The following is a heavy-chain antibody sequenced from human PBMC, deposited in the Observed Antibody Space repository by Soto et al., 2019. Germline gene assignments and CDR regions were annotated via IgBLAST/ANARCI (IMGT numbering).Heavy chain of an antibody. Sequence: SGPTLVNPTETLTLTCTVSGFSLSNARMGVSWIRQPPGKALEWLARIDWDDDKYYSTSLKTRLTISKDTSKNQVVLTMTNMDPVDTATYYCARITAAAGQEYYYYYYGMDVWGQGTTVTVSS. D-gene: IGHD6-13*01. V-gene: IGHV2-70*11. J-gene: IGHJ6*02. CDR2: IDWDDDK. CDR1: GFSLSNARMG. CDR3: ARITAAAGQEYYYYYYGMDV.